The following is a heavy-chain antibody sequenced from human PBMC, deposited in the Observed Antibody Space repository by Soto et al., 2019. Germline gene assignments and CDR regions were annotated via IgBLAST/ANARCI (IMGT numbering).Heavy chain of an antibody. CDR1: GYTFTSYA. CDR3: ASFHYYDSSGNFDY. J-gene: IGHJ4*02. D-gene: IGHD3-22*01. CDR2: INAGNGNT. Sequence: QVQLVQSGAEVKKPGASVKVSRKASGYTFTSYAMHWVRQAPGQRLEWMGWINAGNGNTKYSQKFQGRVTITRDTSASTAYMELSSLRSEDTAVYYCASFHYYDSSGNFDYWGQGTLVTVSS. V-gene: IGHV1-3*01.